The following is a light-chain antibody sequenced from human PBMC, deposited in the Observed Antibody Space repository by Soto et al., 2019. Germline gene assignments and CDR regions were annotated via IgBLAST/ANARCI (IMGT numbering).Light chain of an antibody. CDR1: SGSIASNY. J-gene: IGLJ2*01. CDR2: EEN. Sequence: NFMLTQPHSVSESPGKTVTSSCTRSSGSIASNYVQWYQQRPGSAPTPVIYEENQRPSGVPDRFSASIDSSSNSASLTISGLKTEDEADYYCQSYDDSSVVFGGGTKLTVL. CDR3: QSYDDSSVV. V-gene: IGLV6-57*04.